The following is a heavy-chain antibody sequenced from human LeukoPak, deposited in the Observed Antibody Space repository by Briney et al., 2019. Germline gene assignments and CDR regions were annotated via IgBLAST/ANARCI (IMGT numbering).Heavy chain of an antibody. J-gene: IGHJ2*01. V-gene: IGHV4-59*08. CDR2: IYYSGST. CDR3: ARQSCSGGSCYPRPYWYFDL. CDR1: GGSISSYY. Sequence: PSETLSLTCTVSGGSISSYYWSWIRQPPGKGLEWIGYIYYSGSTNYNPSLKSRVTISVDTSKNQISLKLSSVTAADTAVYYCARQSCSGGSCYPRPYWYFDLWGRGTLATVSS. D-gene: IGHD2-15*01.